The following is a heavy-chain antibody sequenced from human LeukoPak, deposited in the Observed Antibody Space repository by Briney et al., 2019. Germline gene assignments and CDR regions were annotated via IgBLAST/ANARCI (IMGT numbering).Heavy chain of an antibody. J-gene: IGHJ4*02. Sequence: GGSLRLSCAALDFIFETYWMSWVRQAPGKGLEWVSVIYSGGSTYYADSVKGRFTISRDNSKNTLYLQMNSLRAEDTAVYYCARDQVGGSYQPSDYWGQGTLVTVSS. CDR3: ARDQVGGSYQPSDY. V-gene: IGHV3-53*05. CDR2: IYSGGST. D-gene: IGHD1-26*01. CDR1: DFIFETYW.